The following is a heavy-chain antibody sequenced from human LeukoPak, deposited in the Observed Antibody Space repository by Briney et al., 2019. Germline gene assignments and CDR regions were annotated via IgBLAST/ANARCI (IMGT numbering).Heavy chain of an antibody. D-gene: IGHD2-15*01. Sequence: SQTLSLTCTVSGGSITNGGYYWSWIRQPAGKGLEWIGRIYTTGSTNYNPSLKSRVTISLDTSKNQFSLKLSSVTAADTAVYYCAREGLGYCSGGSCQRVFDYWGQGTLVTVSS. CDR3: AREGLGYCSGGSCQRVFDY. J-gene: IGHJ4*02. CDR1: GGSITNGGYY. V-gene: IGHV4-61*02. CDR2: IYTTGST.